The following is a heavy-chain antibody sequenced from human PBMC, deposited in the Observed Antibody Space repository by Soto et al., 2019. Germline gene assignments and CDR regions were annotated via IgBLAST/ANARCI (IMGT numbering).Heavy chain of an antibody. CDR2: IRGSGGNK. CDR3: AQDPSPGRITMIVLGY. V-gene: IGHV3-23*01. CDR1: GFPFSSYG. J-gene: IGHJ4*02. Sequence: GGSLRVSWAASGFPFSSYGMRWVRPAPGKGLEWVAAIRGSGGNKYYADSVKGRFTISRDNSKNTLYLQMNSLRAEDTAVYYCAQDPSPGRITMIVLGYWGQRTLVTVSS. D-gene: IGHD3-22*01.